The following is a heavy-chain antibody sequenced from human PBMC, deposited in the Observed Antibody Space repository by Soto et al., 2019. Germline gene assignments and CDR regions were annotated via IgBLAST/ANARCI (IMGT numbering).Heavy chain of an antibody. CDR2: VNPNSGGT. V-gene: IGHV1-2*02. D-gene: IGHD3-3*01. CDR3: ARESLRFLEWSWDHNYGMDV. Sequence: ASVKVSCKSSGYTFTDYYVHWVRQAPGQGLEWMGWVNPNSGGTYYARKFQGRVTMTRDTSIRTAFMELSSLKSDDTAVFYCARESLRFLEWSWDHNYGMDVWGQGTTVTVSS. CDR1: GYTFTDYY. J-gene: IGHJ6*02.